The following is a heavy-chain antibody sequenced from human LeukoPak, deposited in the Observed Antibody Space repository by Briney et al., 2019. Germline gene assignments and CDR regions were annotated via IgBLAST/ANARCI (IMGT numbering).Heavy chain of an antibody. V-gene: IGHV3-64D*06. Sequence: PGGSLRLSCSASGFTFSSYPMHWVRQAPGKGLEYVSSISGGGTTDYADSVTGRFTISRDNSKNTLYLQMSSLSPEDTAVYYCVRNLPMDYWGQGNLVTVSS. D-gene: IGHD1-14*01. CDR3: VRNLPMDY. CDR2: ISGGGTT. J-gene: IGHJ4*02. CDR1: GFTFSSYP.